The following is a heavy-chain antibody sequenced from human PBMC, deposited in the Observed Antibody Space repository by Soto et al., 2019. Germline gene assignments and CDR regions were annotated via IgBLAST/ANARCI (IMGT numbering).Heavy chain of an antibody. Sequence: ASVKVSCKASGGTFSSYAISWVRQAPGQGLEWMGWISANSGDANYAQKFQGRVTMTRDTSITTAYMDLSRLRSDDTAVYYCAKELWFGQRVFDFWGQGTLVTVSS. CDR2: ISANSGDA. D-gene: IGHD3-10*01. CDR1: GGTFSSYA. J-gene: IGHJ4*02. V-gene: IGHV1-2*02. CDR3: AKELWFGQRVFDF.